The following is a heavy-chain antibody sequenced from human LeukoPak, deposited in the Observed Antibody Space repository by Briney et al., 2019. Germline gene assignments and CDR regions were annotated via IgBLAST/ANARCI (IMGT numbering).Heavy chain of an antibody. Sequence: SVKVSCKASGGTFSSYAISWVRQAPGQGLEWMGGITPIFGTANYAQKFQGRVTITTDESTSTAYMELSSLRSEDTAVYYCAGVVVPAAMRYYYYYMDVWGKGTTVTVSS. D-gene: IGHD2-2*01. CDR3: AGVVVPAAMRYYYYYMDV. CDR2: ITPIFGTA. CDR1: GGTFSSYA. J-gene: IGHJ6*03. V-gene: IGHV1-69*05.